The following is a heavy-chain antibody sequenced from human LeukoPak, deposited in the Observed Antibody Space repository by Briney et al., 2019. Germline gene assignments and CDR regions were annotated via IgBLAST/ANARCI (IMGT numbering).Heavy chain of an antibody. J-gene: IGHJ5*02. CDR3: ARAPYYDISPNWFDP. Sequence: SVKVSCKASGGTFSSYAISWVRQAPGQGLEWMGRIIPILGIANYAQKFQGRVTITADKSTSTAYMELSSLRSEDTAVYYCARAPYYDISPNWFDPWGQGTLVTVSS. CDR2: IIPILGIA. CDR1: GGTFSSYA. D-gene: IGHD3-9*01. V-gene: IGHV1-69*04.